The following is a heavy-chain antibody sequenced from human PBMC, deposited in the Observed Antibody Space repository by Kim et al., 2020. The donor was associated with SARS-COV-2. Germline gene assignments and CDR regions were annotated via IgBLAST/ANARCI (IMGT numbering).Heavy chain of an antibody. CDR1: GFTFSSYS. D-gene: IGHD2-15*01. CDR2: ISSSSSYI. V-gene: IGHV3-21*01. CDR3: ARVLSGGGSWYGEDYFDY. Sequence: GGSLRLSCAASGFTFSSYSMNWVRQAPGKGLEWVSSISSSSSYIYYADSVKGRFTISRDNAKNSLYLQMNSLRAEDTAVYYCARVLSGGGSWYGEDYFDYWGQGTLVTVSS. J-gene: IGHJ4*02.